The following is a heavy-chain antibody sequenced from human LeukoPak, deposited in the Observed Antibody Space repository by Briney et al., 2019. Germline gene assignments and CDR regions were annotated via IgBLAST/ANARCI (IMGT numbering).Heavy chain of an antibody. Sequence: GGSLTLSCAASGFTFSSYWMSWVRQSPGKGLEWVAKIEEAGSKKYFVDAVKSRFTISRDNAKISLCPEMNRMRAVDTAVYYCARGKGSYRTFDYWGQGTLVTVSS. CDR3: ARGKGSYRTFDY. CDR1: GFTFSSYW. D-gene: IGHD1-26*01. CDR2: IEEAGSKK. V-gene: IGHV3-7*04. J-gene: IGHJ4*02.